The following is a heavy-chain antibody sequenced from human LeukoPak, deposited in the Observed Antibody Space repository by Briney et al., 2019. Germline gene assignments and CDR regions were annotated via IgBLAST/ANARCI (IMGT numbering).Heavy chain of an antibody. V-gene: IGHV4-30-4*01. CDR1: GDSISSGDYY. CDR3: VRYEGDF. Sequence: PSETLSLTCTVSGDSISSGDYYWSWIRQPPGKGLEWIGYIYYSGSTYYNPSLKSRPTISIDTSKNQFSLKLTSVTAADTAVYYCVRYEGDFWGQGTLVTVSS. J-gene: IGHJ4*02. CDR2: IYYSGST. D-gene: IGHD1-1*01.